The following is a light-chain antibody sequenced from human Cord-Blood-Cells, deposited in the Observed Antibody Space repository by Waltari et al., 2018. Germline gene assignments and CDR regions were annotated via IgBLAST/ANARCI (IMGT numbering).Light chain of an antibody. V-gene: IGLV2-23*01. CDR1: SSGVGRYNL. Sequence: QSALTQPASVSGSPGQSLTISCTGTSSGVGRYNLVSWYQQHPGKAPKLMIYEGSKRPSGVSNRFSGSKSGNTASLTISGLQAEDEADYYCCSYAGSSTVVFGGGTKLTVL. CDR3: CSYAGSSTVV. J-gene: IGLJ2*01. CDR2: EGS.